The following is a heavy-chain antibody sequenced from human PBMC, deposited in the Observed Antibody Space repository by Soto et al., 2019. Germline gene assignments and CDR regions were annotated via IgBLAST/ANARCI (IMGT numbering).Heavy chain of an antibody. Sequence: SETLSLTCAVYGGSFSDYFWTWIRQPPGKGLEWIGEINHSGSTNFNPSLKSRVAISADTSRNQFSLRVTSVTAADTAVYYCAGREFASSSFHYYYYAVDVWGQGTTGTV. J-gene: IGHJ6*02. CDR3: AGREFASSSFHYYYYAVDV. V-gene: IGHV4-34*01. D-gene: IGHD6-6*01. CDR2: INHSGST. CDR1: GGSFSDYF.